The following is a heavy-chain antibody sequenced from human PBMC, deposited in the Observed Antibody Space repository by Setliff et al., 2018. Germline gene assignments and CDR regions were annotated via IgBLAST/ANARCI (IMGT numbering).Heavy chain of an antibody. J-gene: IGHJ4*02. D-gene: IGHD3-16*01. CDR2: INQDGGAK. Sequence: GGSLRLSCAASGFTFSSFWMAWVRQSPGRGLEWVANINQDGGAKYYVDSVKGRFTISRDNTKNSLYLQMNSLRAEDTAVYFCARDYGPNDYWGQGSLVTVSS. CDR3: ARDYGPNDY. CDR1: GFTFSSFW. V-gene: IGHV3-7*03.